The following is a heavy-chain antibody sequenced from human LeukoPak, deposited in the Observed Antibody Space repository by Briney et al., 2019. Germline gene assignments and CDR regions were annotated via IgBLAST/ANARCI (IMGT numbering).Heavy chain of an antibody. CDR3: AKFDGVQLWLPYYYYYMDV. J-gene: IGHJ6*03. Sequence: GGSLRLSCAAPGFTFSSYAMSWVRQAPGKGLEWVSAISGSGGSTHYADSVKGRFTISRDNSKNTLYLQMNSLRAEDTAVYYCAKFDGVQLWLPYYYYYMDVWGKGTTVTVSS. D-gene: IGHD5-18*01. CDR1: GFTFSSYA. V-gene: IGHV3-23*01. CDR2: ISGSGGST.